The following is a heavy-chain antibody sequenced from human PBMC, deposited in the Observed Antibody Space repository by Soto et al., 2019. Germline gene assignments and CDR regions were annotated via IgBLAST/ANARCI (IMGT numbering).Heavy chain of an antibody. D-gene: IGHD2-15*01. V-gene: IGHV1-2*02. Sequence: ASVKVSCKASGYTFTGYYLHWLRQAPGQGLEWMGWINPNNGDTNYAQNFQGRVTMTRDTSISTAYMELSGLRSDDTAVYYCARVHTYYYYSGSFDYWGRGTLVTVSS. CDR1: GYTFTGYY. CDR2: INPNNGDT. J-gene: IGHJ4*02. CDR3: ARVHTYYYYSGSFDY.